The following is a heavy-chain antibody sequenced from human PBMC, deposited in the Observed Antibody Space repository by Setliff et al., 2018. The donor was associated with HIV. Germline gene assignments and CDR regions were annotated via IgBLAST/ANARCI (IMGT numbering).Heavy chain of an antibody. CDR3: ARRILDYDSSGYYSGGAFDI. Sequence: SETLSLTCTVSGGSITNYYWSWIRQSPGKGLEWIGYIYHSGISNYNPSLKSRVTFSMDMSKNLFSLNLRSVTAADTAVYYCARRILDYDSSGYYSGGAFDIWGQGTMVTVSS. CDR2: IYHSGIS. CDR1: GGSITNYY. J-gene: IGHJ3*02. V-gene: IGHV4-59*08. D-gene: IGHD3-22*01.